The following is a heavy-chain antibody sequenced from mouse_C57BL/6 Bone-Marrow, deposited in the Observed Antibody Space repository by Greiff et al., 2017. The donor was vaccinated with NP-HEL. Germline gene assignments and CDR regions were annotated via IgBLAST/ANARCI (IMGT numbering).Heavy chain of an antibody. CDR2: IHPNSGST. V-gene: IGHV1-64*01. J-gene: IGHJ4*01. D-gene: IGHD3-2*02. CDR3: LDSSGYEAMDY. CDR1: GYTFTSYW. Sequence: VQLQQPGAELVKPGASVKLSCKASGYTFTSYWMHWVKQRPGQGLEWIGMIHPNSGSTNYNEKFKSKATLTVDKSSSTAYMQLSSPTSEDSAVYYCLDSSGYEAMDYWGQGTSVTVSS.